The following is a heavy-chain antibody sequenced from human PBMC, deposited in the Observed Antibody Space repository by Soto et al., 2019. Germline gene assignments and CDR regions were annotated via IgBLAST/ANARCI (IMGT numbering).Heavy chain of an antibody. Sequence: EVQLVESGGGLVQPGGSLRLSCAASGFTFSSYEMNWVRQAPGKGLEWVSYISSSGSTIYYADSVKGRFTISRDNSKNTLYLQMNSLRAEDTAVYYCAKKAVADHFDYWGQGTLVTVSS. CDR1: GFTFSSYE. D-gene: IGHD6-19*01. V-gene: IGHV3-48*03. CDR3: AKKAVADHFDY. J-gene: IGHJ4*02. CDR2: ISSSGSTI.